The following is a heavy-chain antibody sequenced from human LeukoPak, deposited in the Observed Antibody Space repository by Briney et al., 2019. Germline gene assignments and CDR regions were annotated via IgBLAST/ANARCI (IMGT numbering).Heavy chain of an antibody. CDR3: ARTVYGSGSPCY. CDR2: IYSVGST. V-gene: IGHV3-66*01. CDR1: GFTVSSTY. J-gene: IGHJ4*02. Sequence: GGSLRLSCAASGFTVSSTYMSWVRQAPGKGLEWVSLIYSVGSTYYADSVKGRFTISRDNSKNTLYLQMNSLRAEDTAVYYCARTVYGSGSPCYWGQGTLVTVSS. D-gene: IGHD3-10*01.